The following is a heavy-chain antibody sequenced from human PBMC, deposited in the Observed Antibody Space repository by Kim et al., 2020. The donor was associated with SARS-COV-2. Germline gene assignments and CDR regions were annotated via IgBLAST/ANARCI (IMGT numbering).Heavy chain of an antibody. Sequence: GGSLRLSCAASGFTFSSYDFHWVRQVPGEGLEWVSAIHVSGGTYYSDSVMGRFTISRENAKNSLYLQMNSLRDADTAVYYCAREVNYVSSAFGLDPWGQGILVTVSS. D-gene: IGHD3-22*01. V-gene: IGHV3-13*01. J-gene: IGHJ5*02. CDR2: IHVSGGT. CDR3: AREVNYVSSAFGLDP. CDR1: GFTFSSYD.